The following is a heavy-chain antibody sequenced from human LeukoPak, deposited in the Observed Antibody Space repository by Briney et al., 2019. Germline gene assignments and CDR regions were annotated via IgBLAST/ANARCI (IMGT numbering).Heavy chain of an antibody. V-gene: IGHV4-59*08. CDR2: IYYSGST. Sequence: PSETLSLTCTVSGGSISSYYWSWIRQPPGKGLEWIGYIYYSGSTNYNPSLKSRVTISVDTSKNQFSLKLSSVTAADTAVYYCAFALLYDSSGYPGDAFDIWGQGTMVTVSS. J-gene: IGHJ3*02. CDR1: GGSISSYY. D-gene: IGHD3-22*01. CDR3: AFALLYDSSGYPGDAFDI.